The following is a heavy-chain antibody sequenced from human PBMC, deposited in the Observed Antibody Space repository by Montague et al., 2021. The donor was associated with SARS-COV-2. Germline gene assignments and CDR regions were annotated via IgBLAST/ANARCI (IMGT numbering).Heavy chain of an antibody. Sequence: LRLSCAASGFTSSSYWMHWVRKGPGKGLVWVSRINRDGSVRSYADSVRGRFTISRDIAKDTLYLQMDGLRVEDTALYFCASSRTTVESGTAIDSWGQGTLVTVST. CDR2: INRDGSVR. D-gene: IGHD4-23*01. V-gene: IGHV3-74*01. CDR3: ASSRTTVESGTAIDS. J-gene: IGHJ4*02. CDR1: GFTSSSYW.